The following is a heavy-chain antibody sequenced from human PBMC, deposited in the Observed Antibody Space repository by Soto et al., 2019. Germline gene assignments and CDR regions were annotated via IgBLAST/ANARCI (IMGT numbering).Heavy chain of an antibody. CDR1: GFTFSSYG. J-gene: IGHJ4*02. CDR3: AREGVDYGDYARYFDY. V-gene: IGHV3-33*01. CDR2: IWYDGSNK. D-gene: IGHD4-17*01. Sequence: QVQLVESGGGVVQPGRSLRLSCAASGFTFSSYGMHWVRQAPGKGLEWVAVIWYDGSNKYYADSVKGRFTISSDNFKNTLYLQMNSLRAEDTAVYYCAREGVDYGDYARYFDYWGQGTLVTVSS.